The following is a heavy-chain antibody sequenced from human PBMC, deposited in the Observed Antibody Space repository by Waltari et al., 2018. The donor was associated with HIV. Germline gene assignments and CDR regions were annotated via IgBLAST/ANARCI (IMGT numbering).Heavy chain of an antibody. CDR2: IYYSGSN. CDR3: ARGPHSYYGMDV. CDR1: GGSISSYS. Sequence: QVQLQESGPGLVKPSETLSLTCTVSGGSISSYSWSWIRQPPGKGLEWIGYIYYSGSNNSDPPRKIRVTITVDTPKNQFSLKLSAVTAADTAVYYGARGPHSYYGMDVWGQGTTVTGSS. V-gene: IGHV4-59*01. J-gene: IGHJ6*02.